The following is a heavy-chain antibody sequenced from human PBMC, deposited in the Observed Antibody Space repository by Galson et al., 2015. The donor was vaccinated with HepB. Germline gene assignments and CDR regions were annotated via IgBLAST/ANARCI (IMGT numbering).Heavy chain of an antibody. CDR1: GFTFSSYS. J-gene: IGHJ3*02. D-gene: IGHD6-25*01. V-gene: IGHV3-21*01. Sequence: SLRLSCAASGFTFSSYSMNRVRQAPGKGLEWVSSISSSSSYIYYADSVKGRFTISRDNAKNSLYLQMNSLRAEDTAVYYCARDPLVAPGAFDIWGQGTMVTVSS. CDR3: ARDPLVAPGAFDI. CDR2: ISSSSSYI.